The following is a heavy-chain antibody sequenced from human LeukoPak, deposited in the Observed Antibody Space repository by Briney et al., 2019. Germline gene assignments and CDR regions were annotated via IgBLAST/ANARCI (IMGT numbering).Heavy chain of an antibody. J-gene: IGHJ5*02. CDR3: AREGLESAVTTSNWFDP. D-gene: IGHD4-11*01. Sequence: SETLSLTCTVSGGFISSYYWSWIRQPAGKGLEWIGRIYTSGSANYNPSLKSRVTMSVDTSKNQFSLKLSSVTAADTAVYYCAREGLESAVTTSNWFDPWGQGTLVTVSS. V-gene: IGHV4-4*07. CDR2: IYTSGSA. CDR1: GGFISSYY.